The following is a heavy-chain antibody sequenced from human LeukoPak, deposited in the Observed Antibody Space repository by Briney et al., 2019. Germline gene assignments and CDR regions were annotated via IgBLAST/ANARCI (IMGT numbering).Heavy chain of an antibody. V-gene: IGHV4-59*01. D-gene: IGHD2-15*01. J-gene: IGHJ3*02. CDR2: IYYSGST. Sequence: SETLSLTCTVSGGSISSYYWSWIRQPPGKGLEWIGYIYYSGSTNYNPSLKSRVTISVDTSKNQFSLKLSSVTAADTAVYYCAGTDIDAFDIWGQGTMVTVSS. CDR3: AGTDIDAFDI. CDR1: GGSISSYY.